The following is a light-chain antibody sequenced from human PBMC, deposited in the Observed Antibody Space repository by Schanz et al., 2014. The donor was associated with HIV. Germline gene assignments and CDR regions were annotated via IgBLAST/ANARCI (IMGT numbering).Light chain of an antibody. CDR1: SSNIGAGYD. Sequence: QSVLTQPPSVSGAPGQRVTISCTGSSSNIGAGYDVHWYQHLPGTAPKLLIYANSNRPSGVPDRFSGSKSGTSASLAISGLQSEDEVDYYCAAWDDSLNGWVFGGGTKLTVL. J-gene: IGLJ3*02. V-gene: IGLV1-40*01. CDR3: AAWDDSLNGWV. CDR2: ANS.